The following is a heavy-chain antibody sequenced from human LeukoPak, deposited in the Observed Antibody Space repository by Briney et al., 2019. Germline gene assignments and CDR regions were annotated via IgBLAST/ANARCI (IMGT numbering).Heavy chain of an antibody. V-gene: IGHV3-21*01. D-gene: IGHD3-10*01. Sequence: GGSLRLSCAASGFTFSSYSMNWVRQSPGEGLEWVSSISSSSSYIYYADSVKGRFTISRDNAKNSLYLQMNSLRAEDTAVYYCARGRYGSGSRWFDPWGQGTLVTVSS. CDR1: GFTFSSYS. CDR3: ARGRYGSGSRWFDP. J-gene: IGHJ5*02. CDR2: ISSSSSYI.